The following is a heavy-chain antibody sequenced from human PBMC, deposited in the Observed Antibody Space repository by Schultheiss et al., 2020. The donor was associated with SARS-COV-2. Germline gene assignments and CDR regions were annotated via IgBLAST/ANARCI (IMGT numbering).Heavy chain of an antibody. Sequence: GGSLRLSCAASGFTFSSYGMHWVRQAPGKGLEWVSAISGSGGSTYYADSVKGRFTISRDNSRNTVYLQMNSLRAEDTAVYYCAKLPKGYPHRGMDVWGQGTTVTVSS. CDR1: GFTFSSYG. D-gene: IGHD2-15*01. V-gene: IGHV3-NL1*01. CDR3: AKLPKGYPHRGMDV. CDR2: ISGSGGST. J-gene: IGHJ6*02.